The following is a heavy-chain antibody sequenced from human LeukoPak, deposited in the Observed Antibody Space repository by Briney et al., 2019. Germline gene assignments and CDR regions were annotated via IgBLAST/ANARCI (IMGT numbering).Heavy chain of an antibody. Sequence: SVKVSCKASGGTFSSYAISWVRQAPGQGLEWLGVIVPILGTTKYAQKFQDRVTMTADESTSTAYMDLSSLRSEDTAVYYCARTTWFGEFVRTSAFDIWGQGTMVTVSS. CDR2: IVPILGTT. J-gene: IGHJ3*02. CDR3: ARTTWFGEFVRTSAFDI. D-gene: IGHD3-10*01. CDR1: GGTFSSYA. V-gene: IGHV1-69*13.